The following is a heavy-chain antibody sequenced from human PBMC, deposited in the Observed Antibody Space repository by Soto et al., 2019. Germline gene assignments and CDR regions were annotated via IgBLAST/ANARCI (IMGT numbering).Heavy chain of an antibody. CDR1: GFTFSSYA. CDR3: ARDGKPWKLLGELVY. V-gene: IGHV3-30-3*01. D-gene: IGHD1-26*01. Sequence: QVQLVESGGGVVQPGRSLRLSCAASGFTFSSYAMHWVRQAPGKGLEWVAVISYDGSNKYYADSVKGRFTISRDNSKNTLYLQMNSLRAEDTAVYYCARDGKPWKLLGELVYWGQGTLVTVSS. CDR2: ISYDGSNK. J-gene: IGHJ4*02.